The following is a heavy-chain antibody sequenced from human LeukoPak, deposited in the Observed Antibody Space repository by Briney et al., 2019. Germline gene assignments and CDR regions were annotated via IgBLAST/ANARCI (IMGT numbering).Heavy chain of an antibody. CDR3: ARDRGVYCSSTSCPPPFDI. J-gene: IGHJ3*02. CDR1: GYTFTSYG. V-gene: IGHV1-18*01. D-gene: IGHD2-2*01. Sequence: ASVKVSCKASGYTFTSYGISWVRQAPGQGLEWMGWISAYNGNTNYAQKLQGRVTMTTDTSTSTAYMELRSLRSDDTAVYYCARDRGVYCSSTSCPPPFDIWGQGTIVTVSS. CDR2: ISAYNGNT.